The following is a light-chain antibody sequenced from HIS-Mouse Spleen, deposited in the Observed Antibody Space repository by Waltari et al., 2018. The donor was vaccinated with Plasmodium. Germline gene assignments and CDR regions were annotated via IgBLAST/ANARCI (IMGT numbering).Light chain of an antibody. V-gene: IGKV3-11*01. J-gene: IGKJ4*01. CDR2: DAS. Sequence: EIVLTQSPATLSLSPGERATLPCRASQSVNSYLAWYQQTPGQAPRLLNYDASNRATGIPARFSGSGSGTDFTLTISSLEPEDFAVYYCQQRSNWPLTFGGGTKVEIK. CDR1: QSVNSY. CDR3: QQRSNWPLT.